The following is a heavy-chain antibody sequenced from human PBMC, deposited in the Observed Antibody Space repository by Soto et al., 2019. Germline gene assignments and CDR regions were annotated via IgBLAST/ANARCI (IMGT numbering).Heavy chain of an antibody. Sequence: EVQLVESGGGLVQPGGSLRLSCAASGFTFSPFWMHWVRQVPGKGPVWVSRINSDGNSTSYAASVKGRFTISRDNATTTLSLQMNSLRAEDTAVYYCARGSNPFDYWGQGALFTVSS. V-gene: IGHV3-74*01. CDR2: INSDGNST. CDR1: GFTFSPFW. J-gene: IGHJ4*02. D-gene: IGHD4-4*01. CDR3: ARGSNPFDY.